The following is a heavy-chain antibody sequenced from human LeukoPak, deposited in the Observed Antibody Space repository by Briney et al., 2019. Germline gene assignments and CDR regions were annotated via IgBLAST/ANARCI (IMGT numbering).Heavy chain of an antibody. D-gene: IGHD3-10*01. V-gene: IGHV4-31*03. CDR1: GGSISSGGYY. CDR3: ARAGVTMVRGDARFDP. Sequence: SQTLSLTCTVSGGSISSGGYYWSWIRQHPGKGLEWIGYIYYSGSTYYNPSLKSRVTISVDTSKNQFSLKLSSVTAADTAVYYCARAGVTMVRGDARFDPWGQGTLVTVSS. J-gene: IGHJ5*02. CDR2: IYYSGST.